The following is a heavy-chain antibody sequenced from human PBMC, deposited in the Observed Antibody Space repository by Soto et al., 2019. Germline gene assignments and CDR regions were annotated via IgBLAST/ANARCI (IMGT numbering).Heavy chain of an antibody. D-gene: IGHD3-10*01. CDR1: GFTFSSYW. J-gene: IGHJ4*02. Sequence: EVQLVESGGGLVQPGGSLRLSCAASGFTFSSYWMSWVRQAPGKGLEWVANIKQDGSEKYYVDSVKGRFTISRDNAKNSLYLQMNSLRAEDTAVYYCARDLLNYYGSGSYLWGQGNLVTVSS. V-gene: IGHV3-7*01. CDR2: IKQDGSEK. CDR3: ARDLLNYYGSGSYL.